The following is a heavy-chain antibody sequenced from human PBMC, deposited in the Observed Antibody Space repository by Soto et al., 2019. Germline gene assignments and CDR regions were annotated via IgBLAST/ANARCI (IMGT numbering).Heavy chain of an antibody. V-gene: IGHV1-69*06. CDR1: GGTFSSYA. D-gene: IGHD6-19*01. CDR3: ARYPYSSGWYYFDY. CDR2: IIPIFGTA. Sequence: SVKVSCKASGGTFSSYAISWVRQAPGQGLEWMGGIIPIFGTANYAQKFQGRVTITADKSTSTAYMELSSLRSGDTAVYYCARYPYSSGWYYFDYWGQGTLVTVSS. J-gene: IGHJ4*02.